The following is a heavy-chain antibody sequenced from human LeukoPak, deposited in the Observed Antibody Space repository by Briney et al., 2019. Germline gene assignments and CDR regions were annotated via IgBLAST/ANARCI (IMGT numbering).Heavy chain of an antibody. CDR1: GFTFSSYG. V-gene: IGHV3-23*01. J-gene: IGHJ4*02. CDR2: ISGSGGST. D-gene: IGHD6-19*01. Sequence: QSGGSLRLSCAASGFTFSSYGMSWVRQAPGKGLEWVSAISGSGGSTYYADSVKGRFTISRDNSKNTLYLQMNSLRAEDTAVYYCAKRALSVQYYFDYWGQGTLVTVSS. CDR3: AKRALSVQYYFDY.